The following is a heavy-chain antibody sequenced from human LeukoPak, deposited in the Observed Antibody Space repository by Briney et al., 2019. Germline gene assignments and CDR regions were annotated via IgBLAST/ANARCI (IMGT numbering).Heavy chain of an antibody. D-gene: IGHD3-10*01. CDR1: GGSISSYY. CDR2: IYYTGST. J-gene: IGHJ4*02. Sequence: SETLSLTCTVSGGSISSYYWSWIRQPPGEGLEWIGYIYYTGSTNYNPSLKSRVTISVLTSKNRFSLKLSSVTAADTAVYYCARETPYGSGSYPFDYWGQGILVTVSS. V-gene: IGHV4-59*01. CDR3: ARETPYGSGSYPFDY.